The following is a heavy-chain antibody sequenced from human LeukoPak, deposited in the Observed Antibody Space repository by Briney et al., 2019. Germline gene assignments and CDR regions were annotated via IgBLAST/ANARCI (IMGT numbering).Heavy chain of an antibody. Sequence: GRSLRLSCAASGFTFDDYAMHWVRHAPGKGLEWVSGISWNSGSIGYADSVKGRFTISRDNAKNSLYLQMNSLRAEDTALYYCAKDTGYSSGWSSYYYYYMDVWGKGTTVTVSS. V-gene: IGHV3-9*01. J-gene: IGHJ6*03. CDR1: GFTFDDYA. CDR2: ISWNSGSI. D-gene: IGHD6-19*01. CDR3: AKDTGYSSGWSSYYYYYMDV.